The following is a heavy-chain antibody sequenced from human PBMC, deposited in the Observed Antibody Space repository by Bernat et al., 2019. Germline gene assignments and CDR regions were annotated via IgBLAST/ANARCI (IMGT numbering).Heavy chain of an antibody. CDR1: GGTFSSYA. J-gene: IGHJ2*01. D-gene: IGHD6-6*01. V-gene: IGHV1-69*06. CDR2: IIPIFGTA. Sequence: QVQLVQSGAEVKKPGSSVKVSCKASGGTFSSYAISWVRQAPGQGLEWMGGIIPIFGTANYAQKFQGGVTITADKSTSTAYMVLSSLRSEDTAVYCCARCIAARSVWYFDFWGRGTLVTVSS. CDR3: ARCIAARSVWYFDF.